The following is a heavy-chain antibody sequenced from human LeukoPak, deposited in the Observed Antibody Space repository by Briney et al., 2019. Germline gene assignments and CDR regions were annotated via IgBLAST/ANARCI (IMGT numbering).Heavy chain of an antibody. Sequence: GGTLRLSCGASGFTFSSYGMSWVRQAPGKGLEWVSAISGSGGSTYYADSVKGRFTISRDNSKNTLYLQMNSLRAEDTAVYYCAKAYGDYPPGTVDYWGQGTLVTVSS. D-gene: IGHD4-17*01. V-gene: IGHV3-23*01. CDR2: ISGSGGST. CDR1: GFTFSSYG. CDR3: AKAYGDYPPGTVDY. J-gene: IGHJ4*02.